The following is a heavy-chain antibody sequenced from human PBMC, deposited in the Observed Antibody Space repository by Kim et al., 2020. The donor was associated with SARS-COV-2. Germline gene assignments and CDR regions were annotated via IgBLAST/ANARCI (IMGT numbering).Heavy chain of an antibody. V-gene: IGHV3-23*01. D-gene: IGHD3-10*01. CDR3: VKDEVTMVRGVMPI. CDR2: ISGSGGST. J-gene: IGHJ4*02. Sequence: GGSLRLSCAASGFTFSNYAMTWVRQVPGKGLEWVSAISGSGGSTYYADSVKGRFTISRDNSKNTLYLQMNSLRAEDTDVYYCVKDEVTMVRGVMPIWGQGTLVTVST. CDR1: GFTFSNYA.